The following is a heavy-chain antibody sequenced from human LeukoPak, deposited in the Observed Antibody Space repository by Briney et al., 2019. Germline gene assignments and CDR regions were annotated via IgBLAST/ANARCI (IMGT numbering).Heavy chain of an antibody. J-gene: IGHJ6*03. CDR2: ISSSGSTI. V-gene: IGHV3-48*03. D-gene: IGHD6-19*01. CDR1: GFTFSSYE. CDR3: ARGPAVADYFQHYYMDV. Sequence: PGGSLRLSCAASGFTFSSYEMNWVRQAPGKGLEWVSYISSSGSTIYYADSVKGRFTISRDNAKNSLYLQMNSLRAEDTAVYYCARGPAVADYFQHYYMDVWGKGTTVTVSS.